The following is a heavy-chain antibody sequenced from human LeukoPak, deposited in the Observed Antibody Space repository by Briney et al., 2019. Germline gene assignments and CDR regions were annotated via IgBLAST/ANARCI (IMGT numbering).Heavy chain of an antibody. CDR1: GGSISSYY. Sequence: SETLSLTCTVSGGSISSYYWSWIRQPPGKGLEWIGYIYYSGSTNYNPSLKSRVTISVDTSENQFSLKLSSVTAADTAVYYCARGYYDRGAFDIWGQGTMVTVSS. CDR3: ARGYYDRGAFDI. J-gene: IGHJ3*02. D-gene: IGHD3-22*01. V-gene: IGHV4-59*01. CDR2: IYYSGST.